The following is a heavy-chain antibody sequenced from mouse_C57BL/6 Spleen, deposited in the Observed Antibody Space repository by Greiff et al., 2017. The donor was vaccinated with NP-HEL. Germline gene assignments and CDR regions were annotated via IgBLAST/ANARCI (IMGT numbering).Heavy chain of an antibody. J-gene: IGHJ2*01. CDR2: ISYDGSN. CDR1: GYSITSGYF. CDR3: ARGHYFDY. Sequence: EVKLVESGPGLVKPSQSLSLSCSVSGYSITSGYFRYWIRQSPGNQMERMGFISYDGSNNYNPYLKNPLSITRATSKNQFFLKLNSVTTDDTATYYCARGHYFDYWGQGTTLTVSS. V-gene: IGHV3-6*01.